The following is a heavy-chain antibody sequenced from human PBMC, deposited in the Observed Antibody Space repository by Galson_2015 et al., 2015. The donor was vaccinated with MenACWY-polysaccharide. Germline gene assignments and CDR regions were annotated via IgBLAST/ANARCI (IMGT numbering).Heavy chain of an antibody. CDR2: IIPIMGSP. CDR1: GGSFSTFS. J-gene: IGHJ5*01. V-gene: IGHV1-69*11. D-gene: IGHD6-19*01. CDR3: VRAECSGNTCFFAS. Sequence: SVKVSCKASGGSFSTFSFNWVRQAPGQGFEFVGRIIPIMGSPNYAQRFQGRLTITADGSTRTAYMELSSLRFEDTAMYYCVRAECSGNTCFFASWGQGTLLTVSS.